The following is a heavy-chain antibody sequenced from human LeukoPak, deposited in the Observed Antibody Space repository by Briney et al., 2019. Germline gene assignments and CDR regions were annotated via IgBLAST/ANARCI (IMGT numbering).Heavy chain of an antibody. CDR2: IYYSRST. CDR3: ARGSYVDIVATYYYYGMDV. Sequence: SQTLSLTCTVSGGSISSGDYYWGWIPQPPGKGLEWIGYIYYSRSTYSNPSLKSRVTISIDTSKKQVALKLSSVTAADTAVYFCARGSYVDIVATYYYYGMDVWGQGTTVTVSS. J-gene: IGHJ6*02. V-gene: IGHV4-30-4*01. CDR1: GGSISSGDYY. D-gene: IGHD5-12*01.